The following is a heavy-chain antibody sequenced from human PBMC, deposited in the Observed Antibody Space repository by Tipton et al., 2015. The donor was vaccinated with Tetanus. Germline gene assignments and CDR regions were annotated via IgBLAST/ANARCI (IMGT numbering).Heavy chain of an antibody. CDR3: ARGRGYWSGGSGYSGYY. D-gene: IGHD2-15*01. CDR2: LNPHSGNT. Sequence: QLVQSGAEVKKPGASVKVSCKASGYTFTRYDINWVRQATGQGLEWMGWLNPHSGNTGYAQTFQCRVTMTRNTSISTAYMELSSLRSEDTAVYYWARGRGYWSGGSGYSGYYWGQGTLVTVSS. CDR1: GYTFTRYD. J-gene: IGHJ4*02. V-gene: IGHV1-8*01.